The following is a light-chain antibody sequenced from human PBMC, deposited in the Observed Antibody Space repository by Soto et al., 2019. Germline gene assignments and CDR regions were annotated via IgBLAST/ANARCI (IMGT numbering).Light chain of an antibody. V-gene: IGKV1-39*01. CDR2: AAS. Sequence: DFQMTQSPSSLSASVGDRVTITCRASQSISIYLNWYQQKPGKAPKLLIYAASSLQSGVPSRFSARGSRTDFTLTISSLQPEDFATYYCQQSYTTLGTFGQGTKVEIK. CDR3: QQSYTTLGT. J-gene: IGKJ1*01. CDR1: QSISIY.